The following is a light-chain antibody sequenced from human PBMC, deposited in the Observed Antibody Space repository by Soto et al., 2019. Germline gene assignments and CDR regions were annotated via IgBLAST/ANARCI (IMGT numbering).Light chain of an antibody. CDR2: AAS. CDR3: QQSYTTPLT. CDR1: QYISDF. Sequence: DIQMTQSPSSLSASVGDRVTITCRASQYISDFFNWYQQKPGKAPVILIYAASTLQSGVPSRFNGGGSETNFTLIISSLQPEDFPTYSCQQSYTTPLTFGGGTKVDIK. V-gene: IGKV1-39*01. J-gene: IGKJ4*01.